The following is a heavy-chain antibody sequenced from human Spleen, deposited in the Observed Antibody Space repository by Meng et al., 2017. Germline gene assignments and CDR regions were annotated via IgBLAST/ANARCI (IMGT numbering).Heavy chain of an antibody. J-gene: IGHJ4*02. V-gene: IGHV4-34*01. CDR3: ARGPTTMAHDFDY. Sequence: QVQVQQWGSGLLEPSETLSLTGVVSGWPFSGYFWSWIRQPPGKGLEWIGEINHSGSTSYNPSLKSRVTISVDTSKNNLSLKLSSVTAADSAVYYCARGPTTMAHDFDYWGQGTLVTVSS. CDR2: INHSGST. D-gene: IGHD4-11*01. CDR1: GWPFSGYF.